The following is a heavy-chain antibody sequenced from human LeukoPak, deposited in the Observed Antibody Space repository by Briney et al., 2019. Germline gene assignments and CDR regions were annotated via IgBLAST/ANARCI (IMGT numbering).Heavy chain of an antibody. D-gene: IGHD6-13*01. CDR3: ARIAAATISFDY. V-gene: IGHV3-21*01. CDR2: ISSSSSYI. J-gene: IGHJ4*02. CDR1: GFPFSSYS. Sequence: KSGGSLRLSCAASGFPFSSYSMNGVRQAPGKGLEWVSSISSSSSYIYYADSVKGRFTISRDNAKNSLYLQMNSRRAEDTAVYYCARIAAATISFDYWGQGTLVTVSS.